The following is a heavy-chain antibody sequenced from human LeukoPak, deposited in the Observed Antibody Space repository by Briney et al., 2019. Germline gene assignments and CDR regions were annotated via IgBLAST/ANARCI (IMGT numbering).Heavy chain of an antibody. CDR2: ISYDGSNK. V-gene: IGHV3-30-3*01. J-gene: IGHJ4*02. CDR3: AREEYDILTGYRDYYFDY. D-gene: IGHD3-9*01. CDR1: GFTFSSYA. Sequence: GGSLRLSCAASGFTFSSYAMHWVRQAPGKGLEWVAVISYDGSNKYYADSVKGRFTISRDNSKNTLYLQMNSLRAEDTAVYYCAREEYDILTGYRDYYFDYWGQGTLVTVSS.